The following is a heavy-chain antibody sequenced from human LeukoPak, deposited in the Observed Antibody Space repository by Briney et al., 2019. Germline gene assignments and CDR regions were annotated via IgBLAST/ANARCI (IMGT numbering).Heavy chain of an antibody. CDR1: GFTFSDYY. J-gene: IGHJ4*02. D-gene: IGHD1-14*01. Sequence: RAGGSLRLSCAASGFTFSDYYMSWIRQAPGKGLEWVSYISSSGSSKYYADSVKGRFTISRDNAKNSLYLQMNSLRAEDTAVYYCARYSRLTADYWGQGTLVTVSS. CDR2: ISSSGSSK. V-gene: IGHV3-11*04. CDR3: ARYSRLTADY.